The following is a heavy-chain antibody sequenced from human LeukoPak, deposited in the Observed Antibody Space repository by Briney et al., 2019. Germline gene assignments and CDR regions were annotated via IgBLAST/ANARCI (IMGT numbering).Heavy chain of an antibody. CDR2: FSGSGDTT. Sequence: GGSLRLSCAASGFTFSSYAMSWVRQAPGKGLEWVSGFSGSGDTTDYADSVKGRFTISRDNSKNTLYLQMNSLRAEDTAVYYCAKGGGAFDIWGQGTMVTVSS. D-gene: IGHD3-16*01. CDR1: GFTFSSYA. CDR3: AKGGGAFDI. V-gene: IGHV3-23*01. J-gene: IGHJ3*02.